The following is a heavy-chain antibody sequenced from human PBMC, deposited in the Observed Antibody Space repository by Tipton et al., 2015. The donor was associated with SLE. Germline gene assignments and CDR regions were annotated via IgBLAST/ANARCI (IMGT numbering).Heavy chain of an antibody. CDR1: GFTFDDYG. CDR2: INWNGGST. J-gene: IGHJ4*02. V-gene: IGHV3-20*04. CDR3: ARGVREIVVVISHFDY. Sequence: GSLRLSCAASGFTFDDYGMSWVRQAPGKGLEWVSGINWNGGSTGYADSVKGRFTISRDNAKNSLYLQMNSLRAEDTALYYCARGVREIVVVISHFDYWGQGTLVTVSS. D-gene: IGHD3-22*01.